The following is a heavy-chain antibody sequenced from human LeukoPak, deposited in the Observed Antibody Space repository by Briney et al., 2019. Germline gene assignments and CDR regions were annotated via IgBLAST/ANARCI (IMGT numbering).Heavy chain of an antibody. CDR2: IDPKTGGT. D-gene: IGHD2-15*01. Sequence: AASVKVSCKASGYTFTGYYMHWVRQAPGQGLEWMGWIDPKTGGTNYAQKFLGRVTMTRDTSISTAYMELSRLRSDDTAVYYCARSVALARYGMDVWGQGTTVTVSS. V-gene: IGHV1-2*02. J-gene: IGHJ6*02. CDR3: ARSVALARYGMDV. CDR1: GYTFTGYY.